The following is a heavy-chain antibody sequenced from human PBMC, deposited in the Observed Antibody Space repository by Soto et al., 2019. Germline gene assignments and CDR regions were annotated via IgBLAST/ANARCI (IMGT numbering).Heavy chain of an antibody. V-gene: IGHV4-30-2*01. CDR1: GGSISSGGYS. CDR3: ARAYVGPDTAMLNFFDY. J-gene: IGHJ4*02. CDR2: IYHSGST. D-gene: IGHD5-18*01. Sequence: PSETLSLTCAVSGGSISSGGYSWSWIRQPPGKGLEWIGYIYHSGSTYYNPSLKSRVTISVDRSKNQFSLKLSSVTAADTAVYYCARAYVGPDTAMLNFFDYWGQGTLVTVSS.